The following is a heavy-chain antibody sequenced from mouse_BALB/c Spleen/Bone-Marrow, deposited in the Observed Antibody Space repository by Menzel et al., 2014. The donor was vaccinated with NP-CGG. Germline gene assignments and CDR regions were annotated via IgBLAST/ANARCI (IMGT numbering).Heavy chain of an antibody. J-gene: IGHJ1*01. D-gene: IGHD2-14*01. Sequence: QVQLKESGAELMKPGASVKISCKATGYTFSSYWIEWVKQRPGHGLEWIGEILPGSGSTNYNEKFKGKATFTADTSSNTANVQPSGMKSEDSAAYDGARGGVRGGYWYFDVWGAGTTVTVSS. V-gene: IGHV1-9*01. CDR2: ILPGSGST. CDR1: GYTFSSYW. CDR3: ARGGVRGGYWYFDV.